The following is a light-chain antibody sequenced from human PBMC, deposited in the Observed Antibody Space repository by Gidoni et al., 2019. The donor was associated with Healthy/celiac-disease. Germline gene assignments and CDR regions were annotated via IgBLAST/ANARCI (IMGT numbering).Light chain of an antibody. CDR2: GPS. J-gene: IGKJ1*01. Sequence: EFVWPKSPATRSLSPGERATLSCRASQSVSNSYLAWYQQKPGQAPSLLIYGPSSRATGIPDRFSGSGSGTDFTLTISRLEPEDFAVYYCQQYGSSRTFGQGTKLEIK. CDR1: QSVSNSY. V-gene: IGKV3-20*01. CDR3: QQYGSSRT.